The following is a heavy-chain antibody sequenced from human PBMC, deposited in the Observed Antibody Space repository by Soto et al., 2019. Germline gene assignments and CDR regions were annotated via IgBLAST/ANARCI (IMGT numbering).Heavy chain of an antibody. Sequence: QVHLQESGPGLLKPSETLSLTCGVSGGPIRSYYLSWVRQAPGKGLEWIAYIAYTGITGYNPALRSRVTISGDTSQNLFSLKMTSVTAADPAVYYCAREGFSGYEALDYWGQGILVTVSS. CDR2: IAYTGIT. CDR1: GGPIRSYY. D-gene: IGHD5-12*01. CDR3: AREGFSGYEALDY. J-gene: IGHJ4*02. V-gene: IGHV4-59*01.